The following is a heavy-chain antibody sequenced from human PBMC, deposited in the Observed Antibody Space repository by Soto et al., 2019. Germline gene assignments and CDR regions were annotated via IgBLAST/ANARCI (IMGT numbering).Heavy chain of an antibody. CDR2: ISGSGVNS. V-gene: IGHV3-23*01. CDR3: VQKNVGGRFLLVLDL. Sequence: GVSLRLSCIASGFNFSAYVFNWVRQAPGQGLEWVSVISGSGVNSYYADSVRGRFTISRDNSANTLFLDMTSLRADDTSTYFCVQKNVGGRFLLVLDLWGQGTSVTVS. J-gene: IGHJ6*02. CDR1: GFNFSAYV. D-gene: IGHD3-10*01.